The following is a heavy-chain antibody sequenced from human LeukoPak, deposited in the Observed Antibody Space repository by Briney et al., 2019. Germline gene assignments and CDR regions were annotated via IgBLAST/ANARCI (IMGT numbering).Heavy chain of an antibody. CDR3: ARESYDFWSGPLGFFDY. CDR2: IYHSGST. Sequence: SSETLSLTCAVSGGSISSGGYSWSWIRQPPGKGLEWIVYIYHSGSTYYNPSLKSRVTISVDRSKNQFSLKLSSVTAADTAVYYCARESYDFWSGPLGFFDYWGQGTLVTVSS. D-gene: IGHD3-3*01. V-gene: IGHV4-30-2*01. CDR1: GGSISSGGYS. J-gene: IGHJ4*02.